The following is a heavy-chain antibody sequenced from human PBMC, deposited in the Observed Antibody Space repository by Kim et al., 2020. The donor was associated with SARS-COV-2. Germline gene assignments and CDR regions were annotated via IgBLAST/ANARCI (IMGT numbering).Heavy chain of an antibody. J-gene: IGHJ4*02. V-gene: IGHV4-39*01. CDR1: GGSISSSSYY. Sequence: SETLSLTCTVSGGSISSSSYYWGWIRQPPGKGLEWIGSIYYSGSTYYNPSLKSRVTISVDTSKNQFSLKLSSVTAADTAVYYCARRGYSSSWYGPPKTIYFDYWGQGTLVTVSS. CDR3: ARRGYSSSWYGPPKTIYFDY. CDR2: IYYSGST. D-gene: IGHD6-13*01.